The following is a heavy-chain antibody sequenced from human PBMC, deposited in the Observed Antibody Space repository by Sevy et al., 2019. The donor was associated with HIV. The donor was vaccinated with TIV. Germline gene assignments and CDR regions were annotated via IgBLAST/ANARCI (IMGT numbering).Heavy chain of an antibody. CDR2: IIPRFGTA. CDR3: ARVGGAREGYDYVGSSFIDH. J-gene: IGHJ4*02. CDR1: GGSFSNSD. V-gene: IGHV1-69*13. Sequence: ASVKVSCKVSGGSFSNSDVIWVRQAPGQGLEWMGRIIPRFGTANYARMFQGRVTITADESTRTVFMELSRLRSEDTALFYCARVGGAREGYDYVGSSFIDHWGQGTLVTVSS. D-gene: IGHD3-16*01.